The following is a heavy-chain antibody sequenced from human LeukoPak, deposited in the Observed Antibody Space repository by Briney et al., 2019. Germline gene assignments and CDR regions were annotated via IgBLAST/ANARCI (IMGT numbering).Heavy chain of an antibody. CDR3: ARREETTVSLGDY. J-gene: IGHJ4*02. D-gene: IGHD4-11*01. V-gene: IGHV4-34*01. CDR1: GGSFSGFY. CDR2: INHSGTT. Sequence: SSETLSLTCAVYGGSFSGFYWSWIRQPPGKGLEWIGAINHSGTTNYNPSLKNRVTISVDTSKNQFSLKLSSVTAADTAVYYCARREETTVSLGDYWGQGTLVTVSS.